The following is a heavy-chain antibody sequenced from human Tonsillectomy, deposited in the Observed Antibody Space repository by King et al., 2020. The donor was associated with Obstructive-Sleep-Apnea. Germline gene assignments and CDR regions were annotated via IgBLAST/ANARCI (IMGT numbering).Heavy chain of an antibody. V-gene: IGHV4-34*01. D-gene: IGHD4-17*01. CDR1: GGSFSGYY. Sequence: VQLQQWGAGLLKPSETLSLTCAVYGGSFSGYYWSWIRQPPGKGLEWIGEMNHSGSTNYNPSLKSRVTISADTSKNQFSLKLNSVTAAATAVYYCARGQDYGDYGDYWGQGTLVTVSS. CDR3: ARGQDYGDYGDY. CDR2: MNHSGST. J-gene: IGHJ4*02.